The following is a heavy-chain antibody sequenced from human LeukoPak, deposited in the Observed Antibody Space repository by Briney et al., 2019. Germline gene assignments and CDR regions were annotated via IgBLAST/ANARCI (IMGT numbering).Heavy chain of an antibody. J-gene: IGHJ4*02. CDR2: IYSGGST. V-gene: IGHV3-53*01. CDR1: GFNVSSSY. CDR3: ARGWDEILTGYEY. Sequence: AGGSLRLSCAASGFNVSSSYMSWVRQAPGKGLEWVSVIYSGGSTYYADSVKGRFTISRDNSKNTLYLQMNSLRAEDTAVYYCARGWDEILTGYEYWGQGTLVTVSS. D-gene: IGHD3-9*01.